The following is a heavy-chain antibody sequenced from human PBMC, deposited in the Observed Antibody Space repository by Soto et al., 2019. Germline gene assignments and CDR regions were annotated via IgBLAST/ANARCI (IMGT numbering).Heavy chain of an antibody. CDR2: IYHTEST. CDR1: GDSISSSFW. J-gene: IGHJ4*02. V-gene: IGHV4-4*02. D-gene: IGHD3-10*01. Sequence: SETLSLTCAASGDSISSSFWWSWVRQPPGKGLEWIGEIYHTESTVYNPSLKSRVTISVDKSKNQFSLNLDSVTAADTAVYYCARYYFATFDDWGRGILVTVSS. CDR3: ARYYFATFDD.